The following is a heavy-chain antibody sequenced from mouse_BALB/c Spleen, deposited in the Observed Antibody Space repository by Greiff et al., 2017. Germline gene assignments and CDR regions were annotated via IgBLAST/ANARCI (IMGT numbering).Heavy chain of an antibody. J-gene: IGHJ4*01. D-gene: IGHD2-1*01. V-gene: IGHV1-82*01. CDR1: GYAFSSSW. CDR3: ARSTGGYYAMDY. CDR2: IYPGDGDT. Sequence: QVHVKQSGPELVKPGASVKISCKASGYAFSSSWMNWVKQRPGQGLEWIGRIYPGDGDTNYNGKFKGKATLTADKSSSTAYMQLSSLTSVDSAVYFCARSTGGYYAMDYWGQGTSVTVSS.